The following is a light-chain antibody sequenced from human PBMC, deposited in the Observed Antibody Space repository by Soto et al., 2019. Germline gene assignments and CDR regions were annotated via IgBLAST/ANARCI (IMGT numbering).Light chain of an antibody. V-gene: IGKV1-5*01. CDR3: QQYNSYPWT. Sequence: DIQMPQSPSTLSASLGDRFTITCLSIQSISSWLAWYQQKPGKAPKLLIYDASSLESGVPSRFSGSGSGTEFTLTITRLQPDDFATYYCQQYNSYPWTFGPGTKVDIK. J-gene: IGKJ1*01. CDR2: DAS. CDR1: QSISSW.